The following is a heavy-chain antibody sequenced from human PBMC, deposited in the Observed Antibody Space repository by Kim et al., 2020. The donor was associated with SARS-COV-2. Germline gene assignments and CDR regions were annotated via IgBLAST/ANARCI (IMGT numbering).Heavy chain of an antibody. V-gene: IGHV4-59*08. J-gene: IGHJ4*02. CDR3: ARHFRGYYGSGSYYNPIDY. Sequence: SRVTISVDTSKNQFSLKLSSVTAADTAVYYCARHFRGYYGSGSYYNPIDYWGQGTLVTVSS. D-gene: IGHD3-10*01.